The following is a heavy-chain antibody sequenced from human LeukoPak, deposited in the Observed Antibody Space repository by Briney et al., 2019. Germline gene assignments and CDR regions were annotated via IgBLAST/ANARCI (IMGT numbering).Heavy chain of an antibody. CDR1: GFTFSSYG. CDR2: IRYDGSNK. V-gene: IGHV3-30*02. CDR3: APRVVVIAAPFDY. J-gene: IGHJ4*02. D-gene: IGHD2-21*01. Sequence: GGSLRLSCAASGFTFSSYGMHWVRQAPGKGREGVAFIRYDGSNKSYSDSVRGRFTISRDNSKNTLYLQMNSLRVEDAAVYYCAPRVVVIAAPFDYWGQGTLVTVSS.